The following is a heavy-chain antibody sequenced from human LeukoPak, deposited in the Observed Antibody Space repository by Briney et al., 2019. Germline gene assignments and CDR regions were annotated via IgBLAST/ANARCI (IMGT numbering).Heavy chain of an antibody. CDR2: IYSGGST. Sequence: GGSLRLSCAASGFTVSSNYMSWVRQAPGKGLESVSVIYSGGSTYYADSVKGRFTISRDNSKNTLSLQMNSLRADDTAVYYCASSRYTSIWPEDWGQGTLVTVSS. CDR3: ASSRYTSIWPED. J-gene: IGHJ4*02. V-gene: IGHV3-53*01. D-gene: IGHD6-13*01. CDR1: GFTVSSNY.